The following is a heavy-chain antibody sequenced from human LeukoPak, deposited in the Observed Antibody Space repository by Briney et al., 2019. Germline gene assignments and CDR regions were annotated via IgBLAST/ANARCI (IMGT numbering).Heavy chain of an antibody. D-gene: IGHD6-19*01. CDR3: ARESVSVAGIDY. CDR1: GFAFSSYG. V-gene: IGHV3-48*02. CDR2: ISSTGSTI. Sequence: PGGSLRISCAASGFAFSSYGIHWVRQAPGKGLEWVSYISSTGSTIYYADSVKGRFTISRDNAKNSLYLQMNSLRDEDTAVYYCARESVSVAGIDYWGQGTVVTVSS. J-gene: IGHJ4*02.